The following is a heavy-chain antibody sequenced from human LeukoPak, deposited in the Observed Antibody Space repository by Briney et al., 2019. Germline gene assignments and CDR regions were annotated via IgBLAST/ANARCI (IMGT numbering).Heavy chain of an antibody. J-gene: IGHJ5*02. CDR3: ARVGYSYGWFDP. Sequence: SETLSLTCTVSGGSISSYYWSWIRQPPGKGLEWIGYIYYSGSTNYNPSLKSRVTISVDTSKNQFSLKLSSVTAADTAVYYCARVGYSYGWFDPWGQGTLVTVSS. V-gene: IGHV4-59*01. D-gene: IGHD5-18*01. CDR1: GGSISSYY. CDR2: IYYSGST.